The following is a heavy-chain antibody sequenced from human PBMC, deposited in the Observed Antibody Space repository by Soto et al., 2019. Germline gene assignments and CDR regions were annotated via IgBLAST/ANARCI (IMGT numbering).Heavy chain of an antibody. CDR2: ISGSGGST. D-gene: IGHD2-15*01. J-gene: IGHJ3*02. Sequence: GGSLRLSCAASGFTFSSYAMSWVRQAPGKGLEWVSAISGSGGSTYYADSVKGRFTISRDNSKNTLYLQMNSLRAEDTAVYYWASDTSFRRRYCSGGSCYPGIWGQGTMVT. CDR1: GFTFSSYA. V-gene: IGHV3-23*01. CDR3: ASDTSFRRRYCSGGSCYPGI.